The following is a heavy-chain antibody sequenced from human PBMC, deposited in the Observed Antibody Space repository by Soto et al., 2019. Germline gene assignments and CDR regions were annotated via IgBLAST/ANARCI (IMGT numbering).Heavy chain of an antibody. CDR1: GDSVSSNSAA. CDR3: ARAVRSNWNYGGWFDP. V-gene: IGHV6-1*01. J-gene: IGHJ5*02. D-gene: IGHD1-7*01. CDR2: TYYRSKWYN. Sequence: PSQTLSLTCAISGDSVSSNSAAWNWIRQSPSRGLEWLGRTYYRSKWYNDYAVSVKSRITINPDTSKNQFSLQLNSVTPEDTAVYYCARAVRSNWNYGGWFDPWGQGTLVTVSS.